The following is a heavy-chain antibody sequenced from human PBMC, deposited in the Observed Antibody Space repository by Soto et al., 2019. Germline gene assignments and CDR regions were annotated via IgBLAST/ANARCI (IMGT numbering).Heavy chain of an antibody. D-gene: IGHD5-18*01. V-gene: IGHV4-4*02. J-gene: IGHJ4*02. Sequence: PSETLSLTCAVSGGSISSSNWWSWVRQPPGKGLEWIGEIYHSGSTNYNPSLKSRVTISVDKSKNQFSLKLSSVTAADTAVYYCASLNSYGSLHFDYWGQGTLVTVSS. CDR1: GGSISSSNW. CDR2: IYHSGST. CDR3: ASLNSYGSLHFDY.